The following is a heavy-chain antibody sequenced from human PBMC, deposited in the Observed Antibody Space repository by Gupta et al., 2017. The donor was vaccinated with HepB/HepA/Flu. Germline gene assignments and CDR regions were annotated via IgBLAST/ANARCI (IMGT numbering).Heavy chain of an antibody. CDR3: ARGCFDDSSGYAREKYGMDV. J-gene: IGHJ6*02. V-gene: IGHV4-30-2*01. CDR2: IYHSGST. CDR1: GGSISSGGSS. D-gene: IGHD3-22*01. Sequence: QLQLQESGSGLVKPSQTLSLTCAVSGGSISSGGSSWSWIRQPPGKGLEWIGYIYHSGSTYYNPSLKSRVTISVDRSKNQFSLKLSSVTAADTAVYYCARGCFDDSSGYAREKYGMDVWGQGTTVTVSS.